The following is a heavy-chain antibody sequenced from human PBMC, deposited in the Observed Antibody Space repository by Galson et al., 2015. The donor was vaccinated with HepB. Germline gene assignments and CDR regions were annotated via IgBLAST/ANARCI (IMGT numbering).Heavy chain of an antibody. CDR3: ARRGMAQPYDILTGFLGY. Sequence: FLRLSCAASGFTFSDYYMSWIRQAPGKGLEWVSYISSSGSTIYYADSVKGRFTISRDNAKNSLYLQMNSLRAEDTAVYYCARRGMAQPYDILTGFLGYWGQGTLVTVSS. V-gene: IGHV3-11*01. D-gene: IGHD3-9*01. CDR2: ISSSGSTI. CDR1: GFTFSDYY. J-gene: IGHJ4*02.